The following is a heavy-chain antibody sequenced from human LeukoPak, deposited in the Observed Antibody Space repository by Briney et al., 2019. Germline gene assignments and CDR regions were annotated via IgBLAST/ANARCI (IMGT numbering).Heavy chain of an antibody. CDR2: IYPGDSDT. J-gene: IGHJ4*02. CDR1: GYRFTNYW. D-gene: IGHD5-12*01. Sequence: GESLKISCKGSGYRFTNYWIGWVRQMPGKGLEWMGIIYPGDSDTRYSPSFQGQVTISVDKSISTAYLQWSSLKASDTAMYYCARHTFTGGGYDYELDYWGQGTLVTVSS. CDR3: ARHTFTGGGYDYELDY. V-gene: IGHV5-51*01.